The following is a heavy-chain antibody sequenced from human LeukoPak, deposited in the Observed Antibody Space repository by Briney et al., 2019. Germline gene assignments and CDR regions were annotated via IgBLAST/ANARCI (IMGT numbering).Heavy chain of an antibody. V-gene: IGHV3-21*01. CDR1: GFTFSSYS. CDR3: AKGPPSILRGVIVSDAFDI. J-gene: IGHJ3*02. Sequence: GGSLRLSCAASGFTFSSYSMNWVRQAPGKGLEWVSSISSSSSYIYYADSVKGRFTISRDNAKNSLYLQMNSLRAEDTAVYYCAKGPPSILRGVIVSDAFDIWGQGTMVTVSS. D-gene: IGHD3-10*01. CDR2: ISSSSSYI.